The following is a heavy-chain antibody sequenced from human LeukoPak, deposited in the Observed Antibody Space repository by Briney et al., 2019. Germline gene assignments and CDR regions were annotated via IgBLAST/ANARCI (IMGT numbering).Heavy chain of an antibody. V-gene: IGHV4-34*01. D-gene: IGHD3-10*01. Sequence: SETLSLTCAVYGGSFSGYYWSWIRQPPGKGLEWIGEINHSGSTNYNPSLKSRVTISVDTSKNQFSLKLTSVTAADTAVYYCARRGGSGRSFDYWGQGTLVTVSS. CDR2: INHSGST. J-gene: IGHJ4*02. CDR1: GGSFSGYY. CDR3: ARRGGSGRSFDY.